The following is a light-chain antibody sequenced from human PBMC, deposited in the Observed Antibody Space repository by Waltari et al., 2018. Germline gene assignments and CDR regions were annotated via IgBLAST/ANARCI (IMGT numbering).Light chain of an antibody. CDR2: DAS. CDR3: QQRSNWPPLT. Sequence: EIVLTQSPDTLSLSPGERATLSCRASQSVSSYLAWYQQKPGQAPRLLIYDASNRATGIPARFSGSGSGTDFTLTISSLEPEDFAVYYRQQRSNWPPLTFGGGTKVEIK. CDR1: QSVSSY. J-gene: IGKJ4*01. V-gene: IGKV3-11*01.